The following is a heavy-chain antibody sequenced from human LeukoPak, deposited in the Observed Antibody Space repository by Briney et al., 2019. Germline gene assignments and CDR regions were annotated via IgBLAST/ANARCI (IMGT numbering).Heavy chain of an antibody. CDR1: GFTFSFYA. Sequence: GGSLRLSCAASGFTFSFYAMSWVRQAPGKGLEWVSAISGSDTITYYADSVKGRFTISRDNSKNTLYLQMNSLRVEDTAVYYCAKDLSGYSGTFEVMFDNWGQGTLVTVSS. CDR2: ISGSDTIT. V-gene: IGHV3-23*01. J-gene: IGHJ4*02. CDR3: AKDLSGYSGTFEVMFDN. D-gene: IGHD1-26*01.